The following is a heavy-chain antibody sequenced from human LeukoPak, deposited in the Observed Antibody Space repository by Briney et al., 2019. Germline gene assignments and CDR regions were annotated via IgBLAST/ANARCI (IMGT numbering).Heavy chain of an antibody. D-gene: IGHD3-3*01. Sequence: PSETLSLTCTVSGGSISSGGYYWSWIRQPPGKGLEWIGYIYHSGSTYYNPSLKSRVTISVDTSKNQFSLKLSSVTAADTAVYYCARRVLRFRGVDPWGQGTLVTVSS. CDR1: GGSISSGGYY. CDR2: IYHSGST. V-gene: IGHV4-30-2*01. J-gene: IGHJ5*02. CDR3: ARRVLRFRGVDP.